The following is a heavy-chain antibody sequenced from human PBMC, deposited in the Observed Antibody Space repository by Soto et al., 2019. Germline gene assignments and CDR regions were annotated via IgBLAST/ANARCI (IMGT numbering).Heavy chain of an antibody. V-gene: IGHV4-59*01. J-gene: IGHJ4*02. CDR1: GGSISSYY. CDR3: ASHSSHWPFFDF. D-gene: IGHD6-13*01. CDR2: IHYTGLS. Sequence: PSETLSLTCTVSGGSISSYYWSWIRQPPGKGLEWIGYIHYTGLSNSNPSLNSRVTMSVDTSKNQFSLKLSSVTAADTAVYYCASHSSHWPFFDFWGQGTLVTVSS.